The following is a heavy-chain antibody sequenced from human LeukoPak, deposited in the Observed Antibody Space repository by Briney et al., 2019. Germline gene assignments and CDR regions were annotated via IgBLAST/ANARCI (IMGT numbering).Heavy chain of an antibody. V-gene: IGHV4-38-2*02. Sequence: PSETLSLTCTVSGYSISSGYNWGWIRQPPGKGLEWIGSIYHSANTYYNPSLKSRVTVSVDTSKNQFSLNLSSVTAADTAVYYCARAGYSGRYFFDYWGQGTLVTVS. D-gene: IGHD1-26*01. CDR1: GYSISSGYN. J-gene: IGHJ4*02. CDR2: IYHSANT. CDR3: ARAGYSGRYFFDY.